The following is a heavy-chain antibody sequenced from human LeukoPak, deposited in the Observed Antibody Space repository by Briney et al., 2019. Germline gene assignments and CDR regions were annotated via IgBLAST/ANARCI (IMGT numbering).Heavy chain of an antibody. CDR3: ARVPHSSSSEWFDP. V-gene: IGHV4-38-2*02. D-gene: IGHD6-6*01. J-gene: IGHJ5*02. CDR2: IYHSGST. CDR1: GYSISSGYY. Sequence: PSETLSLTCTVSGYSISSGYYWGWIRQPPGKGLEWIGSIYHSGSTYYNPSLKSRVTISVDTSKNHFSLKLRSVTAAGTAVYYCARVPHSSSSEWFDPWGQGTLVTVSS.